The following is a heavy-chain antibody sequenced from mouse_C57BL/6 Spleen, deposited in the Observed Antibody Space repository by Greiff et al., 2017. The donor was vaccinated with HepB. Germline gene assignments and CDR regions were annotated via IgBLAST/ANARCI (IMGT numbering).Heavy chain of an antibody. CDR2: IYPGDGDT. CDR3: AREGDGSSRAWFAY. Sequence: QVQLKQSGPELVKPGASVKISCKASGYAFSSSWMNWVKQRPGKGLEWIGRIYPGDGDTNYNGKFKGKATLTADKSSSTAYMQLSSLTSEDSAVYFCAREGDGSSRAWFAYWGQGTLVTVSA. J-gene: IGHJ3*01. CDR1: GYAFSSSW. V-gene: IGHV1-82*01. D-gene: IGHD1-1*01.